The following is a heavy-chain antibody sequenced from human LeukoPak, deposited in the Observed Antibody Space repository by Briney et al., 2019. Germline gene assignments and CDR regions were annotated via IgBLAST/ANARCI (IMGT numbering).Heavy chain of an antibody. CDR2: INWNGGST. V-gene: IGHV3-20*04. CDR3: ARVGYSGSYLDY. Sequence: GGSLRLSCAASGFTFDDYGMSWVRQAPGKGLEWVSGINWNGGSTGYADSVKGRFTISRDNAKNSLYPQMNSLRAEDTALYYCARVGYSGSYLDYWGQGTLVTVSS. CDR1: GFTFDDYG. J-gene: IGHJ4*02. D-gene: IGHD1-26*01.